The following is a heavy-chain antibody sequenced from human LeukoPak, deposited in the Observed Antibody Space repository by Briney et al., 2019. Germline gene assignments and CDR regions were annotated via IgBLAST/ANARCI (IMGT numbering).Heavy chain of an antibody. V-gene: IGHV4-39*01. J-gene: IGHJ4*02. CDR2: IYYSGST. CDR1: GGSISSSSYY. CDR3: ARPYCSAGNCYSNFDS. D-gene: IGHD2-15*01. Sequence: SETLSLTCTVSGGSISSSSYYWGWIRQPPGKGREWIGSIYYSGSTYYNPSLKSRVTISVDTTKNQFSLKLSPVTAADTAVYYCARPYCSAGNCYSNFDSWGQGTLVTVSS.